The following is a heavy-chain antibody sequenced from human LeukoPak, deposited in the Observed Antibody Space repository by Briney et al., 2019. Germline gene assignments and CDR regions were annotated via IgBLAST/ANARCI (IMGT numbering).Heavy chain of an antibody. CDR1: GFTFNIYW. CDR2: IKQDGSEK. CDR3: ARFYGPGSYYLD. J-gene: IGHJ4*02. Sequence: PGGSLRLSCAASGFTFNIYWMSWVRQAPGKGLEWVANIKQDGSEKYYVDSVKGRFTVSRDNAKNSLYLQMNSLRAEDTAVYYCARFYGPGSYYLDWGQGTLVTVSS. D-gene: IGHD3-10*01. V-gene: IGHV3-7*04.